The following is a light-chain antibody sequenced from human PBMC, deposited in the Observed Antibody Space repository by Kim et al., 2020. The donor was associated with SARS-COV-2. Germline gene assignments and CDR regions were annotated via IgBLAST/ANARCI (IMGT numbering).Light chain of an antibody. CDR1: TSSIGGKS. J-gene: IGLJ1*01. CDR3: AAWDDSLDGYV. V-gene: IGLV1-44*01. CDR2: STS. Sequence: TVTIACAGSTSSIGGKSVNWYQQPPGTAPKLLIYSTSQRPSGVPGRFSGSRSGASASLAITGVRSGGGADYSCAAWDDSLDGYVFGTGAKVTVL.